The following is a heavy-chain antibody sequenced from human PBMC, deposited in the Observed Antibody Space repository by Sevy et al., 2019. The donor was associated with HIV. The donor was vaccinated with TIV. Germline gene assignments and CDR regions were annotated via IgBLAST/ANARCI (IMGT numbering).Heavy chain of an antibody. J-gene: IGHJ5*02. D-gene: IGHD2-8*01. CDR2: ISSSGSSI. V-gene: IGHV3-48*03. CDR1: GFTFSSYD. Sequence: RLSCTASGFTFSSYDMNWVRQAPGKGLEWGLKISSSGSSIYYADSVKGRFTISRDKAKNSLNLQMNSLRAEDTAVYYCTRNGGAFDNGFDPWGQGTLVTVSS. CDR3: TRNGGAFDNGFDP.